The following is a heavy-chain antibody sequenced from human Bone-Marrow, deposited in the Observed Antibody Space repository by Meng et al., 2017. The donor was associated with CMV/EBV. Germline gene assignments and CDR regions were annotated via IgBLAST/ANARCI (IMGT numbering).Heavy chain of an antibody. Sequence: SETLSLTCTVSGGSISSYYWSWIRQPPGKGLEWIGYIYYSGSTNYNPSLKSRVTISVDTSKNQFSLKLSSVTAADTAVYYCARDLTFRGFVPWGQGTLVTGSS. J-gene: IGHJ5*02. CDR3: ARDLTFRGFVP. V-gene: IGHV4-59*01. CDR1: GGSISSYY. CDR2: IYYSGST. D-gene: IGHD3-16*01.